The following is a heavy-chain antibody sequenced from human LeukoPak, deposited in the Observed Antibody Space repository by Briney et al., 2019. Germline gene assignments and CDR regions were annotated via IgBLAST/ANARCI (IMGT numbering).Heavy chain of an antibody. V-gene: IGHV3-74*01. Sequence: GGSLRLSCAASGFTFSSYWMHWVRQAPGKGLVWVSRISTDGSTTTYADSVKGRFTISRDNAKNTAYLQMNSLRAEDTAVYYCAKDRTVGASYWYFDLWGRGTLVTVSS. CDR3: AKDRTVGASYWYFDL. J-gene: IGHJ2*01. CDR2: ISTDGSTT. CDR1: GFTFSSYW. D-gene: IGHD1-26*01.